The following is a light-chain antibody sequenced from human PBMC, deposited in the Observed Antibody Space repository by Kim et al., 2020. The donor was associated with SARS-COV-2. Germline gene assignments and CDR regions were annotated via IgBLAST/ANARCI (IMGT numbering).Light chain of an antibody. CDR1: VLAKKY. J-gene: IGLJ3*02. V-gene: IGLV3-27*01. Sequence: SYELTQPSSVSVSPGQTARITCSGDVLAKKYARWFQQKPGQAPVLVIYKDSERPSGTPERFSGSSSGSTVTLTISGAQVEDEADYYCYSAADNIGVFGGGTQLTVL. CDR3: YSAADNIGV. CDR2: KDS.